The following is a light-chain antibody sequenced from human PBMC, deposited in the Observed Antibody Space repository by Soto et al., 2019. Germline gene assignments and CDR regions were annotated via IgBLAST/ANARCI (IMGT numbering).Light chain of an antibody. CDR2: NTN. Sequence: QTVVTQEPSFSVSPGGTVTITCGLSSGSVSTSYYPSWYQQTPGQAPRTLIYNTNARSSGVPDRFSGSILGNKAALTITGAQADDESDYYCVLYMGSGISVFGGGTQLTVL. V-gene: IGLV8-61*01. J-gene: IGLJ7*01. CDR3: VLYMGSGISV. CDR1: SGSVSTSYY.